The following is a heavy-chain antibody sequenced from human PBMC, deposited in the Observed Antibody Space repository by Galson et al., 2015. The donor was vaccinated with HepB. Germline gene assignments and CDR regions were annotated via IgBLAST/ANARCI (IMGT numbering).Heavy chain of an antibody. V-gene: IGHV1-69*04. CDR1: GGTFSSYT. CDR2: IIPILGIA. CDR3: ARDGYYYDSSGYYPFDY. J-gene: IGHJ4*02. D-gene: IGHD3-22*01. Sequence: SVKVSCKASGGTFSSYTISWVRQAPGQGLEWMGRIIPILGIANYAQKFQGRVTITADKSTSTAYMELSSLRSEDTAVYYCARDGYYYDSSGYYPFDYWGQGTLVTVSS.